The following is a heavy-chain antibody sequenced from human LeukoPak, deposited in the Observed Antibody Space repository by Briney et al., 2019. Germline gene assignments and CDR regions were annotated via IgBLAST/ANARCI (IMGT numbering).Heavy chain of an antibody. Sequence: PGGSLRLSCAASGFTFGSYAMSWVRQAPGKGLEWVSVISGSGDSTYYADSVKGRFTISRDNSKNTLYLQMNSLRAEDTAVYYCARYFIHPLGIAVAGLGYWYFDLWGRGTLVTVSS. CDR2: ISGSGDST. CDR3: ARYFIHPLGIAVAGLGYWYFDL. CDR1: GFTFGSYA. V-gene: IGHV3-23*01. D-gene: IGHD6-19*01. J-gene: IGHJ2*01.